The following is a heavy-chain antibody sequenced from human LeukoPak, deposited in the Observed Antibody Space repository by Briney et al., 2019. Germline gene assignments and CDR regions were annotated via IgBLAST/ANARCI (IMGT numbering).Heavy chain of an antibody. CDR3: ASGTGCSSTSCYDWGAFDI. J-gene: IGHJ3*02. V-gene: IGHV3-9*01. CDR1: GFTFDDYA. CDR2: ISWNSGSI. Sequence: PGGSLRLSCAASGFTFDDYAMHWVRQAPGKGLEWVSGISWNSGSIGYADSVKGRFTISRDNAKNSLYLQMNSLRAEDTALYYCASGTGCSSTSCYDWGAFDIWGQGTMVTVSS. D-gene: IGHD2-2*01.